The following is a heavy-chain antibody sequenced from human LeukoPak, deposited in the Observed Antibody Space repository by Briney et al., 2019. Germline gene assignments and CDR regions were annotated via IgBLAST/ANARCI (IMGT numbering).Heavy chain of an antibody. CDR1: GYTFTNHY. D-gene: IGHD5-12*01. J-gene: IGHJ4*02. CDR2: INPSSGDT. CDR3: ARDRYTGYGTFDF. V-gene: IGHV1-2*02. Sequence: SVKVSCKASGYTFTNHYIHWVRQAPGQGLEWMGWINPSSGDTNFAQKFQGRVTMARDTSISTAYMELSRLRSDDTAVYYCARDRYTGYGTFDFWGKGTLVTVSS.